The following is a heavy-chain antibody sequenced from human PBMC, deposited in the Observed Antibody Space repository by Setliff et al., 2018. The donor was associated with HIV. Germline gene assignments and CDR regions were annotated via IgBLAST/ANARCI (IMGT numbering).Heavy chain of an antibody. Sequence: PSETLSLTCAGAGGAITRRTDYWGVIRQPPGKGLEWIGNIYYTGSTSYNPSLKSRVTISVDTSKNQFSLKLYSVTAANTAVYYCSGHILSGTTVTTTWFDPLGQGTLVTVSS. CDR2: IYYTGST. D-gene: IGHD4-17*01. J-gene: IGHJ5*02. V-gene: IGHV4-39*01. CDR3: SGHILSGTTVTTTWFDP. CDR1: GGAITRRTDY.